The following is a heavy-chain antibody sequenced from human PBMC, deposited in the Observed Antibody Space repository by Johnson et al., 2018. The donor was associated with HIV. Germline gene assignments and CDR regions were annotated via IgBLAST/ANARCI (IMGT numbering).Heavy chain of an antibody. CDR3: ARRGRRADDALVI. V-gene: IGHV3-30*04. CDR2: ISYDGSNK. J-gene: IGHJ3*02. CDR1: GFTFSSYA. Sequence: QVQLVESGGGVVQPGRSLRLSCAASGFTFSSYAMHWVRQAPGKGLEWVAVISYDGSNKYYADSVKGRFTISRDNSKNTLYLQMNSLRAEDTAVYYCARRGRRADDALVIWGQGTMVTVSS. D-gene: IGHD3-16*01.